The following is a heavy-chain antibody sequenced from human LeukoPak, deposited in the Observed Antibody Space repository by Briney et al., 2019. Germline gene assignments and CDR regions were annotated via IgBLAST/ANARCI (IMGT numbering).Heavy chain of an antibody. J-gene: IGHJ6*04. CDR1: GFTFSTYS. CDR2: ISSSSTYI. V-gene: IGHV3-21*01. CDR3: ARYISWWDV. D-gene: IGHD6-13*01. Sequence: AGGSLRLSCAASGFTFSTYSMNWVRQAPGKGLEWVSSISSSSTYIYYADSVKGRFTISRDNAKNSLYLQMNSLRAEDTAVYYCARYISWWDVWGKGTTVTISS.